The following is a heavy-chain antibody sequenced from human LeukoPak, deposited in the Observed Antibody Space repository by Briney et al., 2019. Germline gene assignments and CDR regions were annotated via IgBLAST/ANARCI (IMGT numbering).Heavy chain of an antibody. D-gene: IGHD3-22*01. Sequence: ASVKVSCKASGGTFSSYAISWVRQAPGQGLEWMGGIIPIFGKANYAQKFQGRVTITTDESTSTAYMELSSLRSEDTAVYYCARALGYYYDSSGYYSRGFDYWGQGTLVTVSS. CDR1: GGTFSSYA. CDR3: ARALGYYYDSSGYYSRGFDY. J-gene: IGHJ4*02. V-gene: IGHV1-69*05. CDR2: IIPIFGKA.